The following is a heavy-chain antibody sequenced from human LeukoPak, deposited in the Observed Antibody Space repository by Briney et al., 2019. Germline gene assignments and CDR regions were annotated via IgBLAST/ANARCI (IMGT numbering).Heavy chain of an antibody. Sequence: PSETLSLTCSVSGGSISSYYWSWIRQPPGKGLEWIGYIYYSGSTNYNPSFKSRLTISVDTSKNQFSLKLTSVTAADTAVYYCASLNWGSGNWFDPWGQGTLVTVSS. CDR1: GGSISSYY. V-gene: IGHV4-59*01. CDR3: ASLNWGSGNWFDP. CDR2: IYYSGST. J-gene: IGHJ5*02. D-gene: IGHD7-27*01.